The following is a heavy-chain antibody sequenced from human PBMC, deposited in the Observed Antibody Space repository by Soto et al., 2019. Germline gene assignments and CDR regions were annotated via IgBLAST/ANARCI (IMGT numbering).Heavy chain of an antibody. CDR3: ARSKIGSTYGYWDY. CDR1: GFTFSSYW. J-gene: IGHJ4*02. CDR2: IRGDRSST. D-gene: IGHD5-18*01. V-gene: IGHV3-74*01. Sequence: PGGSLRLSCAASGFTFSSYWIHWVRQAPGKGLVWVSRIRGDRSSTNYADSVKGRFTISGDNAKNTVYLQMNSLRAEETAVYYCARSKIGSTYGYWDYWGQGILVTVSS.